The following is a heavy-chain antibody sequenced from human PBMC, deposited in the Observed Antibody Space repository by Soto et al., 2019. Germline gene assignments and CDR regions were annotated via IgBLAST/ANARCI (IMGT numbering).Heavy chain of an antibody. CDR1: VFTVSTYA. J-gene: IGHJ4*02. Sequence: GSLRISCATSVFTVSTYALTWVRQAPGKGLEWVSAIRGSDGSTYYADSVKGRFTISRDNSKNTLYLQMNSLTAEDTAVYYCAKATYTSSWYPDYWGQGTLVTVSS. D-gene: IGHD6-13*01. CDR3: AKATYTSSWYPDY. CDR2: IRGSDGST. V-gene: IGHV3-23*01.